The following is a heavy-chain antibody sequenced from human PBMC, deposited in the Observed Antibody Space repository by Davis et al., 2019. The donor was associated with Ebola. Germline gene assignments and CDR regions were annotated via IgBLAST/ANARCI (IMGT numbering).Heavy chain of an antibody. J-gene: IGHJ4*02. CDR1: GFTFSNYV. CDR2: ISSDGSTQ. V-gene: IGHV3-30*04. CDR3: ARVEVYYHSGIYYNGGIDY. D-gene: IGHD3-10*01. Sequence: GGSLRLSCAASGFTFSNYVMHWVRQAPGKGLEYIEGISSDGSTQYYGDSVKGRFTISRDNSKNTLYLQMNSLRTEDTAVYYCARVEVYYHSGIYYNGGIDYWGQGTLVTVSS.